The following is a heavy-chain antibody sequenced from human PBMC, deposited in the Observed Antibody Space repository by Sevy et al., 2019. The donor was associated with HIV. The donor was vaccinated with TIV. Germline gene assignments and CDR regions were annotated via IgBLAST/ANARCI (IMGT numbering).Heavy chain of an antibody. CDR3: ARDRQGITVAGTAIGY. CDR2: ITLSGSTM. Sequence: GGSLKLSCAASGFTFSSYEMNWVRQAPGKGLEWISYITLSGSTMYYADSVKGRFTISRDNAKNSLYLQMNSLRAEDTAVYYCARDRQGITVAGTAIGYWGQGTLVTVSS. D-gene: IGHD6-19*01. V-gene: IGHV3-48*03. J-gene: IGHJ4*02. CDR1: GFTFSSYE.